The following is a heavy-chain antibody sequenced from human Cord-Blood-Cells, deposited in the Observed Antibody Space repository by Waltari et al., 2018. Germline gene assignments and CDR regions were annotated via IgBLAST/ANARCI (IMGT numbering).Heavy chain of an antibody. CDR1: GFPFSTYI. V-gene: IGHV3-30*02. CDR2: IRYDGSNK. J-gene: IGHJ5*02. Sequence: QVQLVEPAAGVIQHGGSMKLPREVSGFPFSTYIRNWIRRPPGKGLEWVAFIRYDGSNKYYADSVKGRFTISRDNSKNTLYLQMNSLRAEDTAVYYCAKVRLYSSSWYNWFDPWGQGTLVTVSS. CDR3: AKVRLYSSSWYNWFDP. D-gene: IGHD6-13*01.